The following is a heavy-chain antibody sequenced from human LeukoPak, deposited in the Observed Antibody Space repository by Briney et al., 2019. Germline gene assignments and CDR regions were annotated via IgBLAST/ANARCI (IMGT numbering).Heavy chain of an antibody. J-gene: IGHJ4*02. CDR1: GFTFSSYA. CDR2: ISGSGGNT. CDR3: AKDVL. V-gene: IGHV3-23*01. Sequence: VGSLRLSCAASGFTFSSYATSWVRPAPGKGLEWGSAISGSGGNTYYADSVKGRFTISRDNSQNTLYLQMNSLRAEDTAVYFCAKDVLWGQGTLVTVSS.